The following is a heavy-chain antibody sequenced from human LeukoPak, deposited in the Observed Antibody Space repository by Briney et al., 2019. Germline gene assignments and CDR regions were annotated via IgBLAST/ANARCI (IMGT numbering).Heavy chain of an antibody. CDR3: AKAKYSSGWEAIYYYYGMDV. Sequence: PGGSLRLSCAASGFTFSSYAMSWVRQAPGKGLEWVSAISGSGGSTYYADSVKGRFTISRDNSKNTLYLQMNSLRAEDTAVYYCAKAKYSSGWEAIYYYYGMDVWGQGTTVTVSS. V-gene: IGHV3-23*01. CDR2: ISGSGGST. D-gene: IGHD6-19*01. CDR1: GFTFSSYA. J-gene: IGHJ6*02.